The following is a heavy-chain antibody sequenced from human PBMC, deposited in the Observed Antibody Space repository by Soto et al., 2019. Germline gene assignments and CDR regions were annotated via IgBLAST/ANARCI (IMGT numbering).Heavy chain of an antibody. CDR3: ARSDGRY. J-gene: IGHJ4*02. CDR1: GGSISTYY. Sequence: SETLSLTCTLSGGSISTYYWSWIRQPPGKGLEWIGYIYYSGSTNYNPSLKSRVTISVDTSKNQFSLKVSSVTAADTAVYYCARSDGRYWGQGTLVTVSS. CDR2: IYYSGST. V-gene: IGHV4-59*01.